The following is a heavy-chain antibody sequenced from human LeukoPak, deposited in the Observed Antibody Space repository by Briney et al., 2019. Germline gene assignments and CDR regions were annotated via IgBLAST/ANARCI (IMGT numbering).Heavy chain of an antibody. CDR2: IYYSGST. J-gene: IGHJ5*02. CDR3: ARVGGITIFGVVTLGWFDP. D-gene: IGHD3-3*01. CDR1: GGSISSYY. Sequence: SETLSLTCTVSGGSISSYYWSWIRQPPGKGLEWIGYIYYSGSTNYNPSLKSRVTISVDTSKNQFSLKLSSVTAADTAVYYCARVGGITIFGVVTLGWFDPWGQGTLVTVSS. V-gene: IGHV4-59*01.